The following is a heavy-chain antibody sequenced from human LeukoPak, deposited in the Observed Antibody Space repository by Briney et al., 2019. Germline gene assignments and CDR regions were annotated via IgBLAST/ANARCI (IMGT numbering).Heavy chain of an antibody. CDR2: ISWDGDST. CDR3: AKDMIYRDAGSYLGGLIDY. CDR1: GFTFDDYA. J-gene: IGHJ4*02. V-gene: IGHV3-43D*03. D-gene: IGHD3-10*01. Sequence: GGSLRLSCAASGFTFDDYAMHWVRQTPGKGLEWVSLISWDGDSTSYADSVKGRFSISRDNSKSSLYLQMNSLRPEDTALYYCAKDMIYRDAGSYLGGLIDYWGQGTLVTVSS.